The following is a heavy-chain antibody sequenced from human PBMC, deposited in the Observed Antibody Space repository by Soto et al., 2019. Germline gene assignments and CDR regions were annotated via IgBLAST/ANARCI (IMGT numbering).Heavy chain of an antibody. J-gene: IGHJ6*02. CDR3: ARRLFYDILTGYYRGDGMDV. V-gene: IGHV4-59*01. CDR2: IYNSGST. Sequence: DTLSLTCTVSGGSFSNYYWSWLRQPPGKGLEWIGYIYNSGSTNYNPSLKSRVTISVDTSKNQFSLKLSSVTAADTAVYYCARRLFYDILTGYYRGDGMDVWGQGTTVTVSS. CDR1: GGSFSNYY. D-gene: IGHD3-9*01.